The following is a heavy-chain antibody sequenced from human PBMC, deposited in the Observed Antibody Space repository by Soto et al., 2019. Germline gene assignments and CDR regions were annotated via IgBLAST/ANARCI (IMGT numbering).Heavy chain of an antibody. Sequence: GGSLRLSCAASGFTVSSNYMSWVRQAPGKGLEWVSVIYSGGSTYYADSVKGRFTISRDNSKNTLYLQMNSLRAEDPAVYSCARETGDYFDYWGQGTLVTVSS. CDR3: ARETGDYFDY. V-gene: IGHV3-66*02. J-gene: IGHJ4*02. D-gene: IGHD7-27*01. CDR1: GFTVSSNY. CDR2: IYSGGST.